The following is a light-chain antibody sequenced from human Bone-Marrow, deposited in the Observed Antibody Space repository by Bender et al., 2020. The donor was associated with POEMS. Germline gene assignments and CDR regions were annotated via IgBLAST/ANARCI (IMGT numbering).Light chain of an antibody. J-gene: IGLJ3*02. Sequence: QSALTQPASVSGSPGQSITISCTGTSSDVGAYNYVSWYQQHPGKAPKLMIYDVTRRPSGVPDRFSGSKSGNTASLTISGLQAEDEADYYCCSYAGSYTWVFGGGTTLTVL. CDR3: CSYAGSYTWV. CDR1: SSDVGAYNY. V-gene: IGLV2-11*01. CDR2: DVT.